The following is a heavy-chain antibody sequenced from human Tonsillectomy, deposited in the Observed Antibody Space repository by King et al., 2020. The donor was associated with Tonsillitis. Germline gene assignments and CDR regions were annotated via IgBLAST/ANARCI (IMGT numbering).Heavy chain of an antibody. D-gene: IGHD3-10*01. Sequence: VQLVESGGGLVQPGGSLRLSCAASGFTFSSYAMSWVRQAPGKGLEWVSVIYSGGSSTYYADSVKGRFTISRDNSKNTLYLQMNSLRAEDTAVYYCAWRIYGGVDFWGQGTLVTVSS. CDR3: AWRIYGGVDF. CDR2: IYSGGSST. J-gene: IGHJ4*02. V-gene: IGHV3-23*03. CDR1: GFTFSSYA.